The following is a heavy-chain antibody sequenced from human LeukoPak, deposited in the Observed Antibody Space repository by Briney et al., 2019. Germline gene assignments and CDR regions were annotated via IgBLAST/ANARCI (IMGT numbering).Heavy chain of an antibody. Sequence: PGGSLRLSCAASGFAFSSNWMHWVRQTPGKGLVWVSRINSGGSGTSYADSVEGRFTISRDNAKNTLYLQMNSLRAEDTAVYYCATSLGPLTEYWGQGTLVPVSS. V-gene: IGHV3-74*01. CDR3: ATSLGPLTEY. CDR1: GFAFSSNW. CDR2: INSGGSGT. J-gene: IGHJ4*02. D-gene: IGHD7-27*01.